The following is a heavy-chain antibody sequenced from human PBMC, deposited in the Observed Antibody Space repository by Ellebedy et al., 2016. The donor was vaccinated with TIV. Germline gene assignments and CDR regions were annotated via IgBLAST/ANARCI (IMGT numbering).Heavy chain of an antibody. Sequence: GESLKISCAASGFTFISYWIPWVRQAPGKGLEWVANIKQDGSEKYYVDSVKGRFTISRDNANNMVYLQMNSLRVEDTAVYYCATYSSSPSSSDNWGQGTLVTVSS. D-gene: IGHD6-13*01. CDR3: ATYSSSPSSSDN. J-gene: IGHJ4*02. V-gene: IGHV3-7*01. CDR1: GFTFISYW. CDR2: IKQDGSEK.